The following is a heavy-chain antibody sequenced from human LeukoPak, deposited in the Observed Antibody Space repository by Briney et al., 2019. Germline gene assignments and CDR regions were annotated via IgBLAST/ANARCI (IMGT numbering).Heavy chain of an antibody. J-gene: IGHJ3*02. D-gene: IGHD1-7*01. CDR3: ARGGLNFDAFDI. CDR1: GFTFSSYR. Sequence: KPGGSLRLSCAASGFTFSSYRMNWVRQAPGKGLVWVSSIGSRSTYTYSADSVKGRFTISRDNAKNSLYLQMDSLRAGDTAVYYCARGGLNFDAFDIWGQGTMVTVSS. V-gene: IGHV3-21*01. CDR2: IGSRSTYT.